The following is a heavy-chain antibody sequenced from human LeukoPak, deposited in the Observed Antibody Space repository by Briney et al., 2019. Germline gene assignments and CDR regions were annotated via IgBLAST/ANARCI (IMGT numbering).Heavy chain of an antibody. CDR2: TRNKANSYTT. J-gene: IGHJ4*02. Sequence: GGSLRLSCAASGFTFSDHYMDWVRQAPGKGLEWVGRTRNKANSYTTEYAASVKGRFTISRDDSKNSPYLQMNSLKTEDTAVYYCARVPRARSGWCFDYWGQGTLVTVSS. V-gene: IGHV3-72*01. D-gene: IGHD6-19*01. CDR1: GFTFSDHY. CDR3: ARVPRARSGWCFDY.